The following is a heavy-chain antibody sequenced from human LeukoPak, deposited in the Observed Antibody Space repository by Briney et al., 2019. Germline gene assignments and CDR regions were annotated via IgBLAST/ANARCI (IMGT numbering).Heavy chain of an antibody. CDR1: GFKFDDYA. CDR2: ITWNGGYT. V-gene: IGHV3-43*02. D-gene: IGHD1-1*01. Sequence: GGSLRLSCAASGFKFDDYAMHWVRQAPGTGLEWVALITWNGGYTSYADSVKGRCTMSRDNSRNILYVHVSSLRIEDTAFYYCAAEKDRYFRYWGRGTPVTVSS. J-gene: IGHJ4*02. CDR3: AAEKDRYFRY.